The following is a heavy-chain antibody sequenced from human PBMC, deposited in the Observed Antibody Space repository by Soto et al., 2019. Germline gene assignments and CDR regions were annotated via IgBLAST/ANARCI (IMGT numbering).Heavy chain of an antibody. CDR2: ISSSSSYI. CDR3: ARDGASIEYSSSSDYYGMDV. V-gene: IGHV3-21*01. D-gene: IGHD6-6*01. CDR1: GFTFSIYS. J-gene: IGHJ6*02. Sequence: GGSLRLSCSASGFTFSIYSMNWVLQAPGKGLDWVSSISSSSSYIYYADSVKGRFTISRDNAKNSLYLQMNSLRAEDTAVYYCARDGASIEYSSSSDYYGMDVWGQGTTVTVSS.